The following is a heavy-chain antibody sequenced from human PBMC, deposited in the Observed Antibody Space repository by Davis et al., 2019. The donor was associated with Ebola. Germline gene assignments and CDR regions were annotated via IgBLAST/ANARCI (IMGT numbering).Heavy chain of an antibody. D-gene: IGHD3-10*01. CDR3: ARNNSGIPFDS. CDR1: GGSISSHSDY. Sequence: PSETLSLTCTVSGGSISSHSDYWGWIRQSPGKGLKWIGSVYYSGSTHYNPSLRSRLTISVDTSKNQFSLHLKSMTAADTAVYYCARNNSGIPFDSWGLGTLVTVSS. V-gene: IGHV4-39*07. CDR2: VYYSGST. J-gene: IGHJ4*02.